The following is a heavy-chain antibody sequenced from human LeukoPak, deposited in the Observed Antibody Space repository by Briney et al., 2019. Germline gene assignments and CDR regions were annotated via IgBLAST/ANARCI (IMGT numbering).Heavy chain of an antibody. J-gene: IGHJ4*02. Sequence: SETLSLTCTVSGGSISSGGYYWSWIRQHTGKGLEWIGYIYYSGSTYYNPSLKSRVTISVDTSKNQFSLRLSSVTAADTAVYYCARVGYYDNSGYGSFDYWGQGTLVTVSS. CDR1: GGSISSGGYY. CDR2: IYYSGST. CDR3: ARVGYYDNSGYGSFDY. D-gene: IGHD3-22*01. V-gene: IGHV4-31*03.